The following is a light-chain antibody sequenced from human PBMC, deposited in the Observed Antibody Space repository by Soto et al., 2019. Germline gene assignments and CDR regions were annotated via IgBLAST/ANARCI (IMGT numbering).Light chain of an antibody. CDR1: QSVSSN. CDR2: GAS. CDR3: QQYNNWPPVT. V-gene: IGKV3-15*01. Sequence: EIVMTQSPASLSVSPGERATLSCRASQSVSSNLAWYQQKPGQAPRLLIYGASTRATGIPASFSGSGSGTELTLTISSLQSEDFAVYYCQQYNNWPPVTFGQGTKVDIK. J-gene: IGKJ1*01.